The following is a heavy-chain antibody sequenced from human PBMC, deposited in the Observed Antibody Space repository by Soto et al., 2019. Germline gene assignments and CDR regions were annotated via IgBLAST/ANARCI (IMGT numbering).Heavy chain of an antibody. CDR2: ISGSGGST. Sequence: GGSLRLSCAASGFTFSSYAMSWVRQAPGKGLEWVSAISGSGGSTYYADSVKGRFTISRDNSKNTLYLQMNSLRAEDTAVYYCALTYYYDSSGYYPVAFDYWGQGTLVTVSS. V-gene: IGHV3-23*01. CDR1: GFTFSSYA. J-gene: IGHJ4*02. D-gene: IGHD3-22*01. CDR3: ALTYYYDSSGYYPVAFDY.